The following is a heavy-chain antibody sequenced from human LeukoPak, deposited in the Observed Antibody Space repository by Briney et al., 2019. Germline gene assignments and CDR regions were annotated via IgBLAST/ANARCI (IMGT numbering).Heavy chain of an antibody. J-gene: IGHJ4*02. Sequence: SETLSLTCTVSGGSISSYYWSWIRQPPGKGLEWIRYIYYSGSTNYNPSLKSRVTISVDTSKNQFSLKLSSVTAADTAVYYCARGRSAGYCSSTSCLTFDYWGQGTLVTVSS. CDR1: GGSISSYY. D-gene: IGHD2-2*01. CDR2: IYYSGST. CDR3: ARGRSAGYCSSTSCLTFDY. V-gene: IGHV4-59*01.